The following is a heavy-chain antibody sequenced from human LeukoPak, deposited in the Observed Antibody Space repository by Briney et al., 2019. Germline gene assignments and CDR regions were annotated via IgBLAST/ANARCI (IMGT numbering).Heavy chain of an antibody. D-gene: IGHD2-2*01. J-gene: IGHJ4*02. V-gene: IGHV4-38-2*02. CDR1: GYSISSGYY. Sequence: RPSETLSLTCAVSGYSISSGYYWGWIRQPPGTGLEWIGRIYHSGSTYYNPSLKSRVTISVDTSKNQFSLKLSSVTAADTAVYYCARDGLVPAAMYTDYFDYWGQGTLVTVSS. CDR2: IYHSGST. CDR3: ARDGLVPAAMYTDYFDY.